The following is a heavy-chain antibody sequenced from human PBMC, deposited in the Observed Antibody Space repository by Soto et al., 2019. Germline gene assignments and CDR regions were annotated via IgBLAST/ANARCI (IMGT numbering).Heavy chain of an antibody. CDR1: GFTFSSYG. CDR2: ITDDGSNT. J-gene: IGHJ5*02. CDR3: TRERFDP. Sequence: GSLRLSCAASGFTFSSYGMHWVRQAPGKGLEWVSRITDDGSNTNYADSVKGRFTISRDNAKNTLYLVINSLRVEDTAVYFCTRERFDPWGQGTLVTVSS. V-gene: IGHV3-74*01.